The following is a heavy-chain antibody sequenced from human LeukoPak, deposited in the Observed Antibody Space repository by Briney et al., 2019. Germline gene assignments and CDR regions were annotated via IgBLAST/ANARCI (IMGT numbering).Heavy chain of an antibody. CDR1: IDSFTNYY. CDR3: ARVTGYVMEDYFDY. Sequence: SETLSLTCAVYIDSFTNYYWNWIRQTPGKGLEWIGEVNDSGGTNINPSLKSRVTISVDTSKNQFSLRLSSVTAADTAVYYCARVTGYVMEDYFDYWGQGTLVTVSS. V-gene: IGHV4-34*01. D-gene: IGHD6-13*01. J-gene: IGHJ4*02. CDR2: VNDSGGT.